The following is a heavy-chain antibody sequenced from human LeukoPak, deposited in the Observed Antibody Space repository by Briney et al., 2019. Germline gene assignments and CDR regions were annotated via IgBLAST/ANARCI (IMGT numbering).Heavy chain of an antibody. V-gene: IGHV4-38-2*02. J-gene: IGHJ5*02. CDR3: ARVGSSSWYNWFDP. D-gene: IGHD6-13*01. CDR1: GYSISSGYY. Sequence: PSETLSLTCTVSGYSISSGYYWGWIRQPPGKGLVWIGSIYHSGSTYYNPSLKSRVTISVDTSKNQFSLKLSSVTAADTAVYYCARVGSSSWYNWFDPWGQGTLVTVSS. CDR2: IYHSGST.